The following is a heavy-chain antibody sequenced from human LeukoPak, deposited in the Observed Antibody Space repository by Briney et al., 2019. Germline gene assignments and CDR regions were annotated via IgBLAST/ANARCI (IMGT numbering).Heavy chain of an antibody. D-gene: IGHD1-26*01. Sequence: GESLKISCKGSGYSLTTYWIGWVRQMPGRGLEWMGIISPDDSDIRYSPFFRGQVIISADKSISTAYLQWSSLKASDTAVYYCARHEGSGSYYSYWGQGTLVTVSS. V-gene: IGHV5-51*01. CDR3: ARHEGSGSYYSY. CDR1: GYSLTTYW. J-gene: IGHJ4*02. CDR2: ISPDDSDI.